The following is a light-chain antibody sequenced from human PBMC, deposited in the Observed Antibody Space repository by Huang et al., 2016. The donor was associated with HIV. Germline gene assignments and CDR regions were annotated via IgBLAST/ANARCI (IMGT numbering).Light chain of an antibody. CDR1: QSVFHSSNNRNF. Sequence: DIVVTQSPGSLALSLGVRAAINCTSSQSVFHSSNNRNFLSWYQLKPGQSPQLLIYWASTREFGVPDRFRGTGSGTDFTLTITSLQAEDVAVYYCHQYYSSPQTFGQGTKVEV. V-gene: IGKV4-1*01. CDR2: WAS. J-gene: IGKJ1*01. CDR3: HQYYSSPQT.